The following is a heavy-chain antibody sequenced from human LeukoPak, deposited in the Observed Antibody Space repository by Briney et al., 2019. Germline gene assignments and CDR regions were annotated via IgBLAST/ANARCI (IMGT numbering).Heavy chain of an antibody. CDR1: GVSINTCCYY. V-gene: IGHV4-61*01. CDR3: GRGRRYGFHFDS. CDR2: KYYSGST. D-gene: IGHD5-18*01. Sequence: SETLSLTCDVSGVSINTCCYYWTWIRQPPGKGLEWIGYKYYSGSTRYNSSLRSRLTISLDSSKNQFSLRLTSVTAADTAVYYCGRGRRYGFHFDSWGPGTLVIVSS. J-gene: IGHJ4*02.